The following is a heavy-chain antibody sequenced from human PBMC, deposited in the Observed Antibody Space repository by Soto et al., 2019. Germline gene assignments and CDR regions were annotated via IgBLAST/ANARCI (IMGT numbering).Heavy chain of an antibody. V-gene: IGHV6-1*01. J-gene: IGHJ6*02. CDR2: TYYRSKWYN. CDR3: KREPSVRGGLLGRYGLDV. D-gene: IGHD3-10*01. Sequence: PSQTLSLTCAISGDSVSSNSAAWNWIRKSPSGGLEWLGRTYYRSKWYNDYAYSVKGRITINPDTSKNQFSLHLTSVIPEDTAVYYCKREPSVRGGLLGRYGLDVWGQGTTVTVSS. CDR1: GDSVSSNSAA.